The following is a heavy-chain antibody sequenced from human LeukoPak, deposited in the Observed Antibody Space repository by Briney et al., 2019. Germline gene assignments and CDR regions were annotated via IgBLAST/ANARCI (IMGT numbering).Heavy chain of an antibody. V-gene: IGHV3-30*18. Sequence: PGGSLRLSCAASGFTFSSYGMHWVRQAPGKGLEWVAVISYDGSNKYYADSVKGRFTISRDNSKNTLYLQMNSLRAEDTAVYYCAKDVGGFDYWGREPWSPSPQ. CDR2: ISYDGSNK. CDR1: GFTFSSYG. J-gene: IGHJ4*02. CDR3: AKDVGGFDY. D-gene: IGHD3-10*01.